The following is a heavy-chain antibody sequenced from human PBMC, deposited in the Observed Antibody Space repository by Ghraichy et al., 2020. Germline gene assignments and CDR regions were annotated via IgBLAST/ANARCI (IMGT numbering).Heavy chain of an antibody. Sequence: GGSLRLSCAASGFTFSSYAMSWVRQAPGKGLEWVSAISGSGGSTYYADSVKGRFTISRDNSKNTLYLQMNSLRAEDTAVYYCAKGVDLDCSSTSCYRHPSHFYFRSLAAPDYWGQGTLVTVSS. CDR3: AKGVDLDCSSTSCYRHPSHFYFRSLAAPDY. D-gene: IGHD2-2*02. V-gene: IGHV3-23*01. J-gene: IGHJ4*02. CDR1: GFTFSSYA. CDR2: ISGSGGST.